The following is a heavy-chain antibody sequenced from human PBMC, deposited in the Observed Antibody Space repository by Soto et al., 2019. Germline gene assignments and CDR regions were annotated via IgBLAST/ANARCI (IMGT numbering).Heavy chain of an antibody. V-gene: IGHV1-18*04. Sequence: ASVKASCKASCYTFTSCGISWGRQSPGQRLEWMGWISAYNGNTNDAQNLQGRVTMTTDTSTSTAYMELRSLRSDDTAVYYCAKRGDIVEVSRTFVGYGMDVWGQGTTVTVSS. CDR3: AKRGDIVEVSRTFVGYGMDV. D-gene: IGHD2-2*01. J-gene: IGHJ6*02. CDR1: CYTFTSCG. CDR2: ISAYNGNT.